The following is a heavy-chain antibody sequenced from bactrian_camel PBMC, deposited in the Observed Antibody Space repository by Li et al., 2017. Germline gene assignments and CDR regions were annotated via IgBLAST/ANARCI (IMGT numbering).Heavy chain of an antibody. J-gene: IGHJ6*01. V-gene: IGHV3-2*01. CDR3: AAEINPRGVPDFGY. Sequence: HVQLVESGGGLVQPGGSLRLSCAASGFTFSSYYMSWVRQAPGKGLEWVTGIYTRDGSTYYADSVKDRFTISTDNAKNTLFLQMNGLKPEDTAVYYCAAEINPRGVPDFGYWGQGTQVTVS. CDR1: GFTFSSYY. CDR2: IYTRDGST.